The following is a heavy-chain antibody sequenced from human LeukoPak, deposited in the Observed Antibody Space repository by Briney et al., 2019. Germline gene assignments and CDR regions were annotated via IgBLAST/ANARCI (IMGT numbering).Heavy chain of an antibody. CDR1: GGSFSGYY. Sequence: SETLSLTCAVYGGSFSGYYWSWIRQPPGKGLEWIGEINHSGSTNYSPSLKSRVTISVDTSKNQFSLKLSSVTAADTAVYYCARVTAMVIGYYYYYYMDVWGKGTTVTVSS. J-gene: IGHJ6*03. D-gene: IGHD5-18*01. CDR3: ARVTAMVIGYYYYYYMDV. CDR2: INHSGST. V-gene: IGHV4-34*01.